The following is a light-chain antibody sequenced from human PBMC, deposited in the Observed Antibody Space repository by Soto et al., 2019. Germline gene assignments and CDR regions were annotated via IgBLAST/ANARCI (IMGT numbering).Light chain of an antibody. J-gene: IGKJ1*01. Sequence: ENVLTQSPGTLSLSPGERVTLSCRASQSVDSNSLAWYQQKRGQAPRLLIYGASSRATGIPDRFSGSGSGTDFTLTINKLEPEDFTVYFCQQYGSSLWMFGQGTKVDIK. CDR3: QQYGSSLWM. V-gene: IGKV3-20*01. CDR2: GAS. CDR1: QSVDSNS.